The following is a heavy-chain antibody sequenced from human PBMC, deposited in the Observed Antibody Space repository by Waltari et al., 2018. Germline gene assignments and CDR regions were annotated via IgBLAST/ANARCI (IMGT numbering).Heavy chain of an antibody. CDR2: ISWNSGSI. D-gene: IGHD2-2*01. Sequence: EVQLVESGGGLVQPGRSLRLSCAASGFTFDDYAMHWVRQAPGKGLEWVSGISWNSGSIGDADSVKGRFTISRDNAKNSLYLQMNSLRAEDTALYYCAKDSSKGSRYFDYWGQGTLVTVSS. V-gene: IGHV3-9*01. J-gene: IGHJ4*02. CDR1: GFTFDDYA. CDR3: AKDSSKGSRYFDY.